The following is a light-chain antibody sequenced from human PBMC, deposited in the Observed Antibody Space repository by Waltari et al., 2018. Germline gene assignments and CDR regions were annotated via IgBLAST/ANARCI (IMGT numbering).Light chain of an antibody. CDR1: QNLENGAGDTY. J-gene: IGKJ2*01. Sequence: DVVLTQSPLSLAVTLGQPAAISCRSSQNLENGAGDTYLNWFQQRPGQSPRRLFYKVSNREAGVPDRFSGSGSGSDFTLTISRVEAEDVGIYYCMQGSYWPPYTFGQGTKLEIK. CDR2: KVS. CDR3: MQGSYWPPYT. V-gene: IGKV2-30*01.